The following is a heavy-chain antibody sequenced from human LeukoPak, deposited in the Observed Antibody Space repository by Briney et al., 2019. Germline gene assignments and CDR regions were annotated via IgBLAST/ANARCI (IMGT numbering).Heavy chain of an antibody. V-gene: IGHV1-69*04. CDR3: AREDYDSSGYYYYYGMDV. J-gene: IGHJ6*02. Sequence: SVKVSCKASGYTFTSYGISWVRQAPGQGLEWMGRIIPILGIANYAQKFQGRVTITADKSTSTAYMELSSLRSEDTAVYYCAREDYDSSGYYYYYGMDVWGQGTTVTVSS. D-gene: IGHD3-22*01. CDR1: GYTFTSYG. CDR2: IIPILGIA.